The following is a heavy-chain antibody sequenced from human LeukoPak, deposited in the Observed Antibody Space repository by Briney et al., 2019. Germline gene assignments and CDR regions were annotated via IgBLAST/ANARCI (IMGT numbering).Heavy chain of an antibody. J-gene: IGHJ4*02. CDR3: AKDLKPYGSGRYYFDY. V-gene: IGHV3-30*18. CDR2: ISYDGSNK. CDR1: GFTFSSYG. Sequence: GRSLRLSCAASGFTFSSYGMHWVRQAPGKGLVGVAVISYDGSNKYYADSVKGRFTISRHNSKNTLYLQMNILRAEHTAVYYCAKDLKPYGSGRYYFDYWGQGTLVTVSS. D-gene: IGHD3-10*01.